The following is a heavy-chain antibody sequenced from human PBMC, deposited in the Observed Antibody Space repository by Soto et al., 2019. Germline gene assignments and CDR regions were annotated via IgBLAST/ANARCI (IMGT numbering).Heavy chain of an antibody. Sequence: GASVKVSCTASGFTFTSSAMQWVRQARGRRLEWIGWIVVGSGNTNYAQKFQERVTITRDMSTSTAYMELSSLRAEDTAVYYCASSPPYSSGWYGDYWGQGTLVTVSS. V-gene: IGHV1-58*02. CDR1: GFTFTSSA. CDR3: ASSPPYSSGWYGDY. D-gene: IGHD6-19*01. CDR2: IVVGSGNT. J-gene: IGHJ4*02.